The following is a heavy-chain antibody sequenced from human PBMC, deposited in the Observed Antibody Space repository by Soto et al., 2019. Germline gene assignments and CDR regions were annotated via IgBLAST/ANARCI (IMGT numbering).Heavy chain of an antibody. Sequence: GESLKISCNGSGYTCTNYWIGWVRQMPGKGLEWMGIIYPGDSDTKYNPSFQGQVTISADKSITTTYLRWTSLKASDTAIYYCAASIFYYGMDVWGQGTTVTVSS. J-gene: IGHJ6*02. CDR1: GYTCTNYW. CDR2: IYPGDSDT. CDR3: AASIFYYGMDV. V-gene: IGHV5-51*01.